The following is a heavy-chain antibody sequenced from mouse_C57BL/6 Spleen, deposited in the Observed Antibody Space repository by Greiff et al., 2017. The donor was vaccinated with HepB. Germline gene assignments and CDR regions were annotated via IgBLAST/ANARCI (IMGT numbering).Heavy chain of an antibody. CDR1: GYTFTSYG. V-gene: IGHV1-81*01. CDR2: IYPRSGNT. Sequence: VNVVESGAELARPGASVKLSCKASGYTFTSYGISWVKQRTGQGLEWIGEIYPRSGNTYYNEKFKGKATLTADKSSSTAYMELRSLTSEDSAVYFCARMGYGNYVGYYAMDYWGQGTSVTVSS. J-gene: IGHJ4*01. D-gene: IGHD2-1*01. CDR3: ARMGYGNYVGYYAMDY.